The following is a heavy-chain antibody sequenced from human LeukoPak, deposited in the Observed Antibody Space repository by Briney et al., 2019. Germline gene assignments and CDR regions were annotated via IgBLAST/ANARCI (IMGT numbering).Heavy chain of an antibody. CDR2: IYPGDSDT. CDR3: ARHDGAYYGSVSSPFDY. J-gene: IGHJ4*02. CDR1: GYSFTSYW. Sequence: GESLKISCKGSGYSFTSYWIGWVRQMPGKGLEWMGIIYPGDSDTRYNPSFQGRVTMSADKSINTAYLQWSTLKASDTAMYYCARHDGAYYGSVSSPFDYWGQGTLVTVSS. D-gene: IGHD3-10*01. V-gene: IGHV5-51*01.